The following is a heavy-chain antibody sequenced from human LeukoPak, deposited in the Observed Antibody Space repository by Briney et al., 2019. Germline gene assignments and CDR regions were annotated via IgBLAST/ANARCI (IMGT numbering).Heavy chain of an antibody. J-gene: IGHJ6*02. CDR1: GFTFSSYD. Sequence: GGSLRLSCAASGFTFSSYDMNWVRQAPGKGLEWVSSISSHSTSIYYADSMKGRFTVSRDNAKNSLYLLMNSLRAEDTAVYWCARDAYCGGDCYSLVGYYYYGMDVWGQGTTVTVSS. CDR3: ARDAYCGGDCYSLVGYYYYGMDV. V-gene: IGHV3-21*01. D-gene: IGHD2-21*02. CDR2: ISSHSTSI.